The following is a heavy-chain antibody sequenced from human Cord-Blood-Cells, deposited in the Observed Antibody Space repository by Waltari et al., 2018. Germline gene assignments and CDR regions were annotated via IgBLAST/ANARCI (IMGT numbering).Heavy chain of an antibody. Sequence: QVQLQQWGAGLLKPSETLSLTCAVYGGPSRGYYWSWIRQPPGKGLEWIGEINHSGSTNYNPSLKSRVTISVDTSKNQFSLKLSSVTAADTAVYYCARSATNNWFDPWGQGTLVTVSS. J-gene: IGHJ5*02. D-gene: IGHD5-12*01. CDR3: ARSATNNWFDP. CDR2: INHSGST. V-gene: IGHV4-34*01. CDR1: GGPSRGYY.